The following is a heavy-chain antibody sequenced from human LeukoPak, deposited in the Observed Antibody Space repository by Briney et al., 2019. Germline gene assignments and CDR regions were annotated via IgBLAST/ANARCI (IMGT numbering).Heavy chain of an antibody. CDR2: IYSGGST. J-gene: IGHJ3*02. Sequence: GGSLRLSCAASGFTLSSNYMSWVRQAPGKGLEWVSVIYSGGSTYYADSVKGRFTISRHNSKNTLYLQMNSLRAEDTAVYYCARDLGAYSGSYPDAFDIGGQGTMVTVSS. CDR3: ARDLGAYSGSYPDAFDI. CDR1: GFTLSSNY. V-gene: IGHV3-53*04. D-gene: IGHD1-26*01.